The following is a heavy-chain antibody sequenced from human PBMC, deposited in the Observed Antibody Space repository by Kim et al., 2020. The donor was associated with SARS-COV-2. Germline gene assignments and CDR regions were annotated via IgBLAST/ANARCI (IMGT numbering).Heavy chain of an antibody. D-gene: IGHD3-16*01. V-gene: IGHV4-31*02. CDR3: ARDLSLGHWFDP. J-gene: IGHJ5*02. Sequence: YYNPSLKSRVTISVDTSKNQFSLKLSSVTAADTAVYYCARDLSLGHWFDPWGQGTLVTVSS.